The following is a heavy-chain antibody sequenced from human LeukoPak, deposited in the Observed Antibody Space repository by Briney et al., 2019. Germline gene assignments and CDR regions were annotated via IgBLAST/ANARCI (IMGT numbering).Heavy chain of an antibody. D-gene: IGHD3-10*02. V-gene: IGHV3-21*04. J-gene: IGHJ6*02. CDR2: ISSSSTYI. CDR1: GFSFSTYY. CDR3: ARDLHYYVAMDV. Sequence: GGSLRLSCAASGFSFSTYYVNWVRQAPGKGLEWVSCISSSSTYIFYADSVRGRFAISRDNSKSMLFLQLNSLRAEDTALYYCARDLHYYVAMDVWGQGTTVTVSS.